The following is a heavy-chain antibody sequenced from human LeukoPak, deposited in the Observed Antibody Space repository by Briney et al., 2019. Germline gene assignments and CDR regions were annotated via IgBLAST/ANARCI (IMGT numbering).Heavy chain of an antibody. V-gene: IGHV1-2*02. CDR3: ARSQLDYGDQEGLDY. Sequence: ASVKVSCKASGYTFTGYYMHWVRQAPGQGLEWMGWINPNSGGTNYAQKFQGRVTMTRDTSISTAYMELSRLRSDDTAVYYSARSQLDYGDQEGLDYWGQGTLVTVSS. CDR1: GYTFTGYY. CDR2: INPNSGGT. J-gene: IGHJ4*02. D-gene: IGHD4-17*01.